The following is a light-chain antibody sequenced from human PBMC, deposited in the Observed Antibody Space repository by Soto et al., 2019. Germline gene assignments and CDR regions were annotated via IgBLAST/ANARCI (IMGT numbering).Light chain of an antibody. CDR3: QTYNSAPLT. Sequence: DIQMTQSPSSLSASVGDRVTITCRASQGISSYLAWYQQIPGKDPKLLIYAASTLQSGVPSRFSGSGSGKYFTLTSSSLQPEDVETYYCQTYNSAPLTFGPGTKVDI. CDR1: QGISSY. CDR2: AAS. V-gene: IGKV1-27*01. J-gene: IGKJ3*01.